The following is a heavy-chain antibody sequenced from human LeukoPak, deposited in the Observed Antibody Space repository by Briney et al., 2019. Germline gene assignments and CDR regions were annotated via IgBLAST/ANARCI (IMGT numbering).Heavy chain of an antibody. J-gene: IGHJ4*02. V-gene: IGHV1-18*01. CDR2: ISADNGNT. CDR3: ARALYHTFDY. D-gene: IGHD2-2*01. CDR1: GYTFTNYG. Sequence: ASVKVSCKASGYTFTNYGLSWVRQAPGQGLEWMGWISADNGNTNYVQKFQGRVTMTTDTSTSTAYMELRSLRSDDTAVYYCARALYHTFDYWGQGTLVTVSS.